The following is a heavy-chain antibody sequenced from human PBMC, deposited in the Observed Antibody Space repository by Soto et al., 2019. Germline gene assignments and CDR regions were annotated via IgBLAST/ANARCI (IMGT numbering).Heavy chain of an antibody. Sequence: CRRIRQPPGKGLEWIGYIYYSGSTNYNPSLKSRVTISVDTSKNQFSLKLSSVTAADTAVYYCARVWGYAFDIWGQGTMVTVSS. V-gene: IGHV4-59*08. J-gene: IGHJ3*02. D-gene: IGHD7-27*01. CDR2: IYYSGST. CDR3: ARVWGYAFDI.